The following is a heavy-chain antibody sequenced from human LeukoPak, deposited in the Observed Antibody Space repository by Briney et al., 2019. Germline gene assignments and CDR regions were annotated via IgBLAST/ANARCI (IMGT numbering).Heavy chain of an antibody. D-gene: IGHD6-13*01. Sequence: ASVKVSCKASGYTFTSYGIIWVRQAPGQGLEWMGWISAYNGNTNYAQKLQGRVTMTTDTSTSTAYMELRSLRSDDTAVYYCAFGTHSSSWYLGDYWGQGTLVTVSS. CDR1: GYTFTSYG. CDR2: ISAYNGNT. CDR3: AFGTHSSSWYLGDY. J-gene: IGHJ4*02. V-gene: IGHV1-18*01.